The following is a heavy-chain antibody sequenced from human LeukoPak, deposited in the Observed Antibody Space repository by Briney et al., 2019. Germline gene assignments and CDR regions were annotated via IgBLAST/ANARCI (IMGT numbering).Heavy chain of an antibody. D-gene: IGHD3-10*01. CDR3: AKDGGSGSGSFYYYYGMDV. V-gene: IGHV3-23*01. J-gene: IGHJ6*02. CDR2: ISGSGDST. CDR1: GFTFSIYA. Sequence: GGSLRLSCAAPGFTFSIYAMSWVRQAPGKGLEWVSTISGSGDSTYYADSVKGRFTISRDNSKNTLYLQMNSLRAEDTAVYYCAKDGGSGSGSFYYYYGMDVWGQGTTVTVSS.